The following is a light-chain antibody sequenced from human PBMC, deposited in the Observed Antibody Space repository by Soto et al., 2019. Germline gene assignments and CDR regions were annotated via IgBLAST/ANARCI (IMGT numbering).Light chain of an antibody. CDR3: QQSYSTPLT. J-gene: IGKJ4*01. Sequence: DIQMTQSPSSLSASVGDRVTITCRASQSISSYLNWYQQKPGKAPNLLIYAVYSLQSGVPSRFSGSVSGTDFTLTISSLQPEDFATYYCQQSYSTPLTFGGGTKVEIK. CDR2: AVY. V-gene: IGKV1-39*01. CDR1: QSISSY.